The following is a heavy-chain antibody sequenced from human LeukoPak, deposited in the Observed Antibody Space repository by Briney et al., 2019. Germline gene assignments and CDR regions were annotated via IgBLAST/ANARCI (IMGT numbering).Heavy chain of an antibody. J-gene: IGHJ5*02. CDR3: ARDFCSSTSCYKRARRNHNWFDP. Sequence: ASVKVSCKASGYTFIGYHMHWVRQAPGQGLEWMGWINPNNGGTNYAQKFQGRVTMTGDTSISTAYMELSRLRSDDTAVYYCARDFCSSTSCYKRARRNHNWFDPWGQGTLVTVSS. CDR1: GYTFIGYH. CDR2: INPNNGGT. D-gene: IGHD2-2*02. V-gene: IGHV1-2*02.